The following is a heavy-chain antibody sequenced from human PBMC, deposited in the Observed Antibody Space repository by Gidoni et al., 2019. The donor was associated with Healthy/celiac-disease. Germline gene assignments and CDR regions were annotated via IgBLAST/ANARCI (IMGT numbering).Heavy chain of an antibody. CDR2: IYTSGST. D-gene: IGHD1-20*01. CDR3: ARVGNNSPLGYFDY. Sequence: QVQLQESGPGLVKPSQTLSLTCTVSGGSISSGSYYWSWIRQPAGKGLEWNGRIYTSGSTNYNPSLKSRVTISVDTSKNQFSLKLSSVTAADTAVYYCARVGNNSPLGYFDYWGQGTLVTVSS. J-gene: IGHJ4*02. V-gene: IGHV4-61*02. CDR1: GGSISSGSYY.